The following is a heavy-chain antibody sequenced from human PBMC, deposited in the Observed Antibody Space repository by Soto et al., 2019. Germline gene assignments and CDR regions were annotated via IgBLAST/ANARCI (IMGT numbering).Heavy chain of an antibody. CDR1: GFTFRGCG. D-gene: IGHD6-13*01. CDR2: ISYDGTNI. J-gene: IGHJ4*02. Sequence: GGSLRLSCAASGFTFRGCGMHWVRQAPGKGLEWVAVISYDGTNIHYAESVKGRFTISRDNSKSTMDLQMDSLRSEDTAVYYCVKDYSSGWYYFDYWGQGVQVTVSS. V-gene: IGHV3-30*18. CDR3: VKDYSSGWYYFDY.